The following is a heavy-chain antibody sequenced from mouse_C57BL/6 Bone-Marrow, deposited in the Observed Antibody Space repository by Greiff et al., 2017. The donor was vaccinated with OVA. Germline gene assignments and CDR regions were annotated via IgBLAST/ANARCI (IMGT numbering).Heavy chain of an antibody. J-gene: IGHJ3*01. CDR2: IRSKSNNYAT. Sequence: EVKLVESGGGLVQPKGSLKLSCAASGFSFNTYAMNWVRQAPGTGLEWVARIRSKSNNYATYYADSVKDRFTISRDDSESMLYLQMNNLKTEDTAMYYCVRGVSWCAYGGQGTLVTVSA. CDR3: VRGVSWCAY. V-gene: IGHV10-1*01. CDR1: GFSFNTYA.